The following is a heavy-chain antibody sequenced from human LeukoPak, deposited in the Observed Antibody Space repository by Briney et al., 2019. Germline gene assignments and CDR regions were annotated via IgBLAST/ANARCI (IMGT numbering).Heavy chain of an antibody. V-gene: IGHV1-8*01. CDR3: ARGFTMVRGVITGKGFDP. Sequence: ASVKVSCKASGYTFTSYDINWVRQATGQGLEWMGWMNPNSGNTGYAQKFQGRVTMTRNTSISTAYMEVNSLRSEDTAVYYCARGFTMVRGVITGKGFDPWGQGTLVAVSS. J-gene: IGHJ5*02. D-gene: IGHD3-10*01. CDR2: MNPNSGNT. CDR1: GYTFTSYD.